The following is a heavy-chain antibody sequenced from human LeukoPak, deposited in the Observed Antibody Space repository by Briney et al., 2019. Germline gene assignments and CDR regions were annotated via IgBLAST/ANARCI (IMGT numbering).Heavy chain of an antibody. Sequence: ASVKVSCKASGYTFTSYDINWVRQATGQGLEWMGWMNPNSGNTGYAQKFQGRVTMTRNTSISTAYMELSSLRSEDTAVYYCARARGWNDAFDIWGQGTMVTVSS. D-gene: IGHD1-1*01. CDR2: MNPNSGNT. V-gene: IGHV1-8*01. J-gene: IGHJ3*02. CDR1: GYTFTSYD. CDR3: ARARGWNDAFDI.